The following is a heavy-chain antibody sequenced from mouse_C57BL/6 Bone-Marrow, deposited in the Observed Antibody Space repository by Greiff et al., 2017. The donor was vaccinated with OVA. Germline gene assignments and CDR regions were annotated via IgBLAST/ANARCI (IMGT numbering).Heavy chain of an antibody. J-gene: IGHJ1*03. CDR2: INPSNGGT. V-gene: IGHV1-53*01. CDR3: ARIGLITTVVEGYFDV. Sequence: QVQLQQPGTELVKPGASVKLSCKASGYTFTSYWMHWVKQRPGQGLEWIGNINPSNGGTNYNEKFKSKATLTVDKSSSTAYMQLSSLTSEDSAVYDCARIGLITTVVEGYFDVWGTGTTVTVSS. CDR1: GYTFTSYW. D-gene: IGHD1-1*01.